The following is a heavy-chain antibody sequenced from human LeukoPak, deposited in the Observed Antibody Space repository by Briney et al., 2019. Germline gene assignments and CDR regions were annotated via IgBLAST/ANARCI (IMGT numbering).Heavy chain of an antibody. Sequence: KPSETLSLTCAVYGGSFSGYYWSWIRQPPGKGLEWIGEINHSGSTNYNPSLKSRVTISVDTSKNQFSLKLSSVTAADTAVYYCARRDYYDSSGYWEAFDYWGQGTLVTVSS. CDR2: INHSGST. V-gene: IGHV4-34*01. CDR3: ARRDYYDSSGYWEAFDY. D-gene: IGHD3-22*01. J-gene: IGHJ4*02. CDR1: GGSFSGYY.